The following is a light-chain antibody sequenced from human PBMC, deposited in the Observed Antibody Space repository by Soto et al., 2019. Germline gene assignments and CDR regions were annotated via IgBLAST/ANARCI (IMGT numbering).Light chain of an antibody. CDR3: QQYNSYSPYT. J-gene: IGKJ2*01. CDR2: KAS. V-gene: IGKV1-5*03. Sequence: DIQMTQSPSTLSASVGDRVTITCRASQSISSWLAWYQQKPGKAPKLLIYKASSLESGVPSRFSCSESGTDFTLTISSLQPDDFATYYCQQYNSYSPYTFGQGTKLEIK. CDR1: QSISSW.